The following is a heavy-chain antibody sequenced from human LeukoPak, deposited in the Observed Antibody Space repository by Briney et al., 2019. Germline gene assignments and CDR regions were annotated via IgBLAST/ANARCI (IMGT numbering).Heavy chain of an antibody. V-gene: IGHV4-39*01. CDR3: ARTSLMVVAATQGPDAFDI. Sequence: PSETLSLTCTVSDGSVSTSKYYWGWIRQPPGKGLEWIGRIYYSGTTYSNPSLKGRVTISLDTSKNQFSLKLSSVIAADTAVYYCARTSLMVVAATQGPDAFDIWGQGTMVTVFS. J-gene: IGHJ3*02. CDR2: IYYSGTT. D-gene: IGHD2-15*01. CDR1: DGSVSTSKYY.